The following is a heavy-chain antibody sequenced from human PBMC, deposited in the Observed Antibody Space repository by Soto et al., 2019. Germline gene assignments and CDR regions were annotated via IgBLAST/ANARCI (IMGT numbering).Heavy chain of an antibody. V-gene: IGHV4-34*01. J-gene: IGHJ6*03. CDR3: ARDDKQLPYYYYYMDV. Sequence: TLSLTCAVYGGSFSGYYWSWIRQPPGKGLEWIGEINHSGSTNYNPSLKSRVTISVDTSKNQFSLKLSSVTAADTAVYYCARDDKQLPYYYYYMDVWGKGTTVTVSS. D-gene: IGHD2-2*01. CDR1: GGSFSGYY. CDR2: INHSGST.